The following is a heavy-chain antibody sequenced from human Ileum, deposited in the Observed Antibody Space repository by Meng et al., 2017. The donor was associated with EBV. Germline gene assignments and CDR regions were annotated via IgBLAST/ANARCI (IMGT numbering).Heavy chain of an antibody. Sequence: QAQLVQSGGEVKKPGASVKVSCKASGYTFTNYGITWVRQAPGQGLEWMGWISAYNGNTNYAQTLQGRLTMTTDTSTSTAYMELRSLRSDDTAVYYCARVEVGITSGDYRGQGTMVTV. D-gene: IGHD1-26*01. CDR2: ISAYNGNT. V-gene: IGHV1-18*01. CDR3: ARVEVGITSGDY. CDR1: GYTFTNYG. J-gene: IGHJ4*02.